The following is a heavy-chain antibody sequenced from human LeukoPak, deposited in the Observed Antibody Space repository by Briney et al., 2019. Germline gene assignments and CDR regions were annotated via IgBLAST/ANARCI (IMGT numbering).Heavy chain of an antibody. Sequence: GGSLRLSCAASGFTFSSYGMSWVRQAPGKGLEWVSAISGSGGSTYYADSVKGRFTISRDDSKNTLYLQMNSLRAEDTAVYYCAKDIFIAAAHMDVWGKGTTVTVSS. V-gene: IGHV3-23*01. J-gene: IGHJ6*03. CDR3: AKDIFIAAAHMDV. CDR2: ISGSGGST. D-gene: IGHD6-13*01. CDR1: GFTFSSYG.